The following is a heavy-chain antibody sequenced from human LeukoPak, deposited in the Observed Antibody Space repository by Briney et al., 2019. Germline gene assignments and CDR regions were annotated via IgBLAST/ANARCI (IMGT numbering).Heavy chain of an antibody. J-gene: IGHJ4*02. CDR1: GFTFSSYA. D-gene: IGHD3-22*01. CDR2: ISYDGSNK. CDR3: ARDRGSGYYYGPLDY. V-gene: IGHV3-30*04. Sequence: PGGSLRLSCAASGFTFSSYAMHWVRQAPGKGLEWGAVISYDGSNKYYADSVKGRFTISRDNSKNTLYLQMNSLRAEDTAVYYCARDRGSGYYYGPLDYWGQGTLVTVSS.